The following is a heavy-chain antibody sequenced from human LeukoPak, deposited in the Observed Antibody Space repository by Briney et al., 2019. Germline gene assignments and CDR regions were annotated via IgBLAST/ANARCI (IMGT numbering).Heavy chain of an antibody. CDR1: GFTFSSYS. CDR3: AREVVTQAIYSGYDAFEI. CDR2: ISSSSSYI. Sequence: GGSLRLSCAASGFTFSSYSMNWVRQAPGKGLEWVSSISSSSSYIYYADSVKGRFTISSDKATNSVYLQMNSLRAEDTAVYYCAREVVTQAIYSGYDAFEIWGQGTMVTVSS. D-gene: IGHD5-12*01. J-gene: IGHJ3*02. V-gene: IGHV3-21*01.